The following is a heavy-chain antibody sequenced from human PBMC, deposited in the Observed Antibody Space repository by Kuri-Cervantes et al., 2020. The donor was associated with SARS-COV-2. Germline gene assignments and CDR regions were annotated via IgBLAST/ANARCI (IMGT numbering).Heavy chain of an antibody. J-gene: IGHJ6*02. CDR1: GFTFSSYA. D-gene: IGHD1-7*01. Sequence: GESLKISCSASGFTFSSYAMHWVRQAPGKGLEYVSAISSNGGSTYYADSVKGRFTISRDNSKNTLYHQMSSLRAEDTAVYYCVKDPTATTEYYYAMDVWGQGTTVTVSS. CDR2: ISSNGGST. V-gene: IGHV3-64D*06. CDR3: VKDPTATTEYYYAMDV.